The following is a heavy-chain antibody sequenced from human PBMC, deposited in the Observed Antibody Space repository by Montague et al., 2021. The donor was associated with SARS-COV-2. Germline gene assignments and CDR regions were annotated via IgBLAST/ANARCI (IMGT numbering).Heavy chain of an antibody. CDR2: IFSAGDT. CDR3: ARQGLGFCNGGSRSSTLAF. J-gene: IGHJ4*01. CDR1: GDSMSSDRYY. Sequence: SETLSLTCSVSGDSMSSDRYYWGWIRQPPGKGLEWITCIFSAGDTYYNPSLKSRVTISLDTSKNQFSLNLDSVTAADTAVYYCARQGLGFCNGGSRSSTLAFWGHGILVTVSS. V-gene: IGHV4-39*01. D-gene: IGHD2-15*01.